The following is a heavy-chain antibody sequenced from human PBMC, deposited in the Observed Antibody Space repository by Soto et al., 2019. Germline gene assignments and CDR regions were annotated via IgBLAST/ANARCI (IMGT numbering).Heavy chain of an antibody. CDR3: ARDSVTVAGNLNPYSYYVRAV. CDR1: CYTFTSYG. V-gene: IGHV1-18*01. D-gene: IGHD6-19*01. CDR2: IIACNGNT. J-gene: IGHJ6*04. Sequence: GASVKVSCKASCYTFTSYGTSWVRQAPGQGLEWMGWIIACNGNTNYSQNLQFRFTMTTTTSTSTAYMELRSLRSDNTAVYYCARDSVTVAGNLNPYSYYVRAVWGNGTTVPVSS.